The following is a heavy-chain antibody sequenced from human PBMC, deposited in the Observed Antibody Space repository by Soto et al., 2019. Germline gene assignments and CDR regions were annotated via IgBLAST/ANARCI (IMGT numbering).Heavy chain of an antibody. J-gene: IGHJ5*01. CDR1: GGSISSYY. CDR3: DLGYFDYWGGDIVYTDS. CDR2: IYYSGST. V-gene: IGHV4-59*01. D-gene: IGHD2-21*02. Sequence: SETLSLTCTVSGGSISSYYWSWIRQPPGKGLEWIGYIYYSGSTNYNPSLKSRVTISVDTSKNQFSLKLSSVTAADTAVYYCDLGYFDYWGGDIVYTDSWGQGT.